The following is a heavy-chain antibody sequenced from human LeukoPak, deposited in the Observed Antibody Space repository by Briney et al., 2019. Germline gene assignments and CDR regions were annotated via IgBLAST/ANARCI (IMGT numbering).Heavy chain of an antibody. V-gene: IGHV3-7*01. J-gene: IGHJ4*02. CDR1: GFTFSSYW. CDR3: ARDYEKSYYDSSPSPYYFDY. CDR2: IKQDGSKK. Sequence: GGSLRLSCAASGFTFSSYWMSWVRQAPGKGLEWVANIKQDGSKKYYVDSVTGRFTISRDNAKNSLHLQMNNLRAEDTAVYYCARDYEKSYYDSSPSPYYFDYWGQGTLVTVSS. D-gene: IGHD3-22*01.